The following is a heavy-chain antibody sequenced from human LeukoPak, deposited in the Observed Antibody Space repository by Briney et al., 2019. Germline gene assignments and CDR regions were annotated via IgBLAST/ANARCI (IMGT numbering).Heavy chain of an antibody. CDR1: GYTFTIDY. V-gene: IGHV1-46*01. J-gene: IGHJ3*02. CDR3: ARVRGQGGRAFDI. CDR2: INPSGGST. Sequence: GASVRVSCKASGYTFTIDYMHWVRQAPGQGLEWMGIINPSGGSTSYAQKFQGRVTMTRDTSTSTVYMELSSLRSEDTAVYYCARVRGQGGRAFDIWGQGTMVTVSS.